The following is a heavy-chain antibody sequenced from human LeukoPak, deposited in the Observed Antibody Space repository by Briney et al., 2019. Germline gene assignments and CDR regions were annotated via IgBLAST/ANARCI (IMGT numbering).Heavy chain of an antibody. CDR3: ARYRMVRGDRYMDV. V-gene: IGHV4-34*01. CDR2: INHSGST. CDR1: GGSFSGYY. D-gene: IGHD3-10*01. J-gene: IGHJ6*03. Sequence: SETLSFTCAVYGGSFSGYYWSWIRQPPGKGLEWIGEINHSGSTNYNPSLKSRVTISVDTSKNQFSLKLSSVTAADTAVYYCARYRMVRGDRYMDVWGKGTTVTVSS.